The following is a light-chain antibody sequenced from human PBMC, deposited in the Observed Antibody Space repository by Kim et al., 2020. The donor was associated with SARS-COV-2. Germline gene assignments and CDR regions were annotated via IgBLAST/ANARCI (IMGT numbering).Light chain of an antibody. Sequence: GQSFTISCTGTSSDVGGYNYVSWYQQHPGKAPKLIIYEVTKRPSGVPDRFSGSKSGNTASLTVSGLQAEDEADYYCSSYAGTGTVVFGGGTQLTVL. V-gene: IGLV2-8*01. J-gene: IGLJ2*01. CDR1: SSDVGGYNY. CDR2: EVT. CDR3: SSYAGTGTVV.